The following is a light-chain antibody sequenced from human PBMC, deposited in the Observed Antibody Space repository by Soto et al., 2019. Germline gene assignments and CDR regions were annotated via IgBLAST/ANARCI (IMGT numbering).Light chain of an antibody. CDR1: QDISNY. J-gene: IGKJ2*01. CDR2: DAS. CDR3: QQYDNLPPYT. V-gene: IGKV1-33*01. Sequence: DIQMTQSPSSLSASVGDRVTITCQASQDISNYLNWYQQKPGKAPKLLIYDASNLETGDPSRFSGSGSGTDFTFTISSLQPEDIATYSCQQYDNLPPYTFGQGTKLEIK.